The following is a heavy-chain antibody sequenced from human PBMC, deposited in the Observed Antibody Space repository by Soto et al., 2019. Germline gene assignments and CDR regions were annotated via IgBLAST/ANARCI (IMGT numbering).Heavy chain of an antibody. J-gene: IGHJ4*02. CDR3: ARGPTYGDRTDYFDS. CDR1: GFSLSNHW. D-gene: IGHD2-8*01. CDR2: IKSDGSEK. V-gene: IGHV3-7*01. Sequence: EVQVVESGGGLVQPGGSLRLSCAASGFSLSNHWMGWVRQAPGKGLEWVANIKSDGSEKYYVDSVKGRFIISRDNARNSQYLQMNSLRAEDTAVYYCARGPTYGDRTDYFDSWGQGTLVTVSS.